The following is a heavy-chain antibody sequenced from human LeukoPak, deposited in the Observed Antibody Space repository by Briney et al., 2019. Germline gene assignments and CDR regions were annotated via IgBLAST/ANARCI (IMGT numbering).Heavy chain of an antibody. D-gene: IGHD3-22*01. CDR1: GFPYDVQT. CDR3: ARDSSGYQ. V-gene: IGHV3-7*01. Sequence: GGSLRLSCVASGFPYDVQTMSWVRQAPGKGLEWVASMREDGREIHYVDSVKGRFTISRDNPKNSLYLQMNSLRAEDTAVYYCARDSSGYQWGQGTLVTVSS. CDR2: MREDGREI. J-gene: IGHJ4*02.